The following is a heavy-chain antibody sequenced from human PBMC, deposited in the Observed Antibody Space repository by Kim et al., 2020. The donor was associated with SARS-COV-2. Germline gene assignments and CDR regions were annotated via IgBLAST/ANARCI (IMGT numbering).Heavy chain of an antibody. CDR2: IYPGDSDT. Sequence: GESLKISCKGSGYSFTSYWIGWVRQMPGKGLEWRGIIYPGDSDTRYSPSFQGQVTISADKSISTAYLQWSSLKASDTAMYYCARLYDILTVGPTQGGWFYPWGPRTLVTVSS. CDR1: GYSFTSYW. D-gene: IGHD3-9*01. CDR3: ARLYDILTVGPTQGGWFYP. J-gene: IGHJ5*02. V-gene: IGHV5-51*01.